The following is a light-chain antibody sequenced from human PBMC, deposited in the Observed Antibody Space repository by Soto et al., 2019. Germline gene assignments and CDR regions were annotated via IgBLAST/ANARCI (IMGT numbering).Light chain of an antibody. CDR1: SSDVGNYDY. V-gene: IGLV2-14*01. CDR3: NSYTTTSSYV. J-gene: IGLJ1*01. CDR2: GVT. Sequence: QSALTQPASVSGSPGQSITISCTGTSSDVGNYDYVSWYQQHPGKAPKLLIYGVTNRPSGVSNRFSGSKSGNTASLTISGLQAQDEADYYCNSYTTTSSYVFATGTRSPS.